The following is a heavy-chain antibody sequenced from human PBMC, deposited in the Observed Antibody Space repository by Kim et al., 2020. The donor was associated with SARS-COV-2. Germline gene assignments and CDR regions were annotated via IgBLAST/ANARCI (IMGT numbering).Heavy chain of an antibody. V-gene: IGHV1-18*01. CDR3: ARAHIVVVTAIPVDY. J-gene: IGHJ4*02. D-gene: IGHD2-21*02. CDR1: GYTFTSYG. Sequence: ASVKVSCKASGYTFTSYGISWVRQAPGQGLEWMGWISAYNGNTNYAQKLQGRVTMTTDTSTSTAYMELRSLRSDDTAVYYCARAHIVVVTAIPVDYWGQGTLVTVSS. CDR2: ISAYNGNT.